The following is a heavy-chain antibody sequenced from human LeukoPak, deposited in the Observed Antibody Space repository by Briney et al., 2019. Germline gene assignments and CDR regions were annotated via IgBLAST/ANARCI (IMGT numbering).Heavy chain of an antibody. CDR2: IYYSGNT. Sequence: SETLSLTCTVSGVSISSTKYFWGWICQPPEKGLEWIGSIYYSGNTYYNPSLKSRVTISVDTSKNQFSLKLSSVTAADTAVYYCARGITMIVVVDFDYWGQGTLVTVSS. J-gene: IGHJ4*02. CDR1: GVSISSTKYF. V-gene: IGHV4-39*07. CDR3: ARGITMIVVVDFDY. D-gene: IGHD3-22*01.